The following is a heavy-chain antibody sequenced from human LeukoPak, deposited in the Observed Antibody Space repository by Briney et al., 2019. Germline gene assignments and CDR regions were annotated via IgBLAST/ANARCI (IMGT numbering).Heavy chain of an antibody. CDR1: GITLSNYA. D-gene: IGHD3/OR15-3a*01. CDR3: ARVGLDWNLHY. J-gene: IGHJ4*02. V-gene: IGHV3-23*01. CDR2: ISERGAT. Sequence: GGSLRLSCVVSGITLSNYAMTGVRQAPGKGLEWVSRISERGATNYADSVKGRFTISRDNAKNSLYLQMNSLRAEDTALYYCARVGLDWNLHYWGQGTLVTVSS.